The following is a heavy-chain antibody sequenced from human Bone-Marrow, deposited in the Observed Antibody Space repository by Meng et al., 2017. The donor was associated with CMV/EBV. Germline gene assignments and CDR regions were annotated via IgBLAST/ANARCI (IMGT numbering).Heavy chain of an antibody. CDR1: GYTFTSYG. D-gene: IGHD3-3*01. CDR2: ISAYNGNT. V-gene: IGHV1-18*01. Sequence: ASVKVSCKASGYTFTSYGISWVRQAPGQGLEWMGWISAYNGNTNYAQKLQGRVTMTTDTSTSTAYMELRSLRSDDTAVYYCAREGPVGVRFLEWLTKSYYYYGMDVWGQGTTVTVSS. CDR3: AREGPVGVRFLEWLTKSYYYYGMDV. J-gene: IGHJ6*02.